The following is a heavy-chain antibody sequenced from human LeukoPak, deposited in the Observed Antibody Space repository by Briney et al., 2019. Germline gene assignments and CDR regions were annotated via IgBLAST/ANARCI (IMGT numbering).Heavy chain of an antibody. J-gene: IGHJ4*02. V-gene: IGHV3-30*02. D-gene: IGHD2-2*01. CDR1: GFTFSSYG. Sequence: GGSLRLSCAASGFTFSSYGMHWVRQAPGKGLEWVAFIRYDGGNKYYADSVKGRFTISRDNSKNTLYLQMNSLRAEDAAVYYCAKPRIGYCSSTSCPKPNCFDYWGQGTLVTVSS. CDR2: IRYDGGNK. CDR3: AKPRIGYCSSTSCPKPNCFDY.